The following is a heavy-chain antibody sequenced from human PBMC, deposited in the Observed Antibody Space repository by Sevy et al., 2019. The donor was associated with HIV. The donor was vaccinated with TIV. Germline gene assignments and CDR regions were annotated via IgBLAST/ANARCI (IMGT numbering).Heavy chain of an antibody. CDR3: ARRVWFGESRAFDY. D-gene: IGHD3-10*01. Sequence: SETLSLTCTVSGGSISSSSYYWGWIRQPPGKGLEWIGSIYDSGSTYYNPSLKSRVTISVDTSKNQFSLKLSSVTAADTAVYYCARRVWFGESRAFDYWGQGTLVTVSS. CDR1: GGSISSSSYY. V-gene: IGHV4-39*01. CDR2: IYDSGST. J-gene: IGHJ4*02.